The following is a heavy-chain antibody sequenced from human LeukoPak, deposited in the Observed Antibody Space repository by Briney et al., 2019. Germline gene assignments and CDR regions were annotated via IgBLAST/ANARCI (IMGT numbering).Heavy chain of an antibody. CDR1: GFTFDDYG. Sequence: PGGSLRLSCAASGFTFDDYGMSWVRQATGKGLEWVSGIDWNGGSTGYADSVKGRFTISRDNAKNSLYLQMNSLRAEDTALYHCARTDPYYDSSGYDSYYYYGMDVWGQGTTVTVSS. J-gene: IGHJ6*02. V-gene: IGHV3-20*01. D-gene: IGHD3-22*01. CDR2: IDWNGGST. CDR3: ARTDPYYDSSGYDSYYYYGMDV.